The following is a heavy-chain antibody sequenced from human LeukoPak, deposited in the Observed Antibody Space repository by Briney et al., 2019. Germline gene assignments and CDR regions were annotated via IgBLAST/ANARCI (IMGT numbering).Heavy chain of an antibody. V-gene: IGHV1-69*06. CDR3: ASTHRPGRYSSGWYIDY. D-gene: IGHD6-19*01. CDR2: IIPIFGTA. CDR1: GGTFSSYA. Sequence: EASVKVSCKASGGTFSSYAIRWVRQAPGQGLEWMGRIIPIFGTANYAQKFQGRVTITADKSTSTAYMELSSLRSEDTAVYYCASTHRPGRYSSGWYIDYWGQGTLVTVSS. J-gene: IGHJ4*02.